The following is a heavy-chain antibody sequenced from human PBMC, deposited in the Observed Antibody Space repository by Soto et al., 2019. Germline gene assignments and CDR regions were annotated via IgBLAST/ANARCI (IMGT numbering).Heavy chain of an antibody. CDR3: ARAVDYVWGSYPDY. V-gene: IGHV3-11*06. Sequence: GGSLRLSCAASGFTFSDYYMSWIRQAPGKGLEWVSYISSSSYTNYADSVKGRFTISRDNAKNSLYLQMNSLRAEDTAVYYCARAVDYVWGSYPDYWGQGTLVTVSS. J-gene: IGHJ4*02. D-gene: IGHD3-16*02. CDR1: GFTFSDYY. CDR2: ISSSSYT.